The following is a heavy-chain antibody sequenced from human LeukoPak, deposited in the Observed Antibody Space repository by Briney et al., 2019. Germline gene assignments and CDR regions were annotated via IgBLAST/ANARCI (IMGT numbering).Heavy chain of an antibody. CDR2: TSSDGSST. D-gene: IGHD6-13*01. V-gene: IGHV3-74*01. J-gene: IGHJ4*02. CDR3: ARGGPGYSSSWYGY. CDR1: GFTFSSYW. Sequence: GGSLRLSCAASGFTFSSYWMHWVRQAPGKGLVWVSRTSSDGSSTTYADSVKGRFTISRDNAKNTLYLQMNSLRAEDTVVYYCARGGPGYSSSWYGYWGQGTLVTVSS.